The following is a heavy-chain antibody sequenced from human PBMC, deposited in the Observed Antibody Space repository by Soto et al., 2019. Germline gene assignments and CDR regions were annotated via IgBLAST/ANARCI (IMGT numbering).Heavy chain of an antibody. J-gene: IGHJ4*02. CDR1: GFHFSTYS. CDR3: ARAPQLVAPAATGFDS. V-gene: IGHV3-48*02. D-gene: IGHD2-2*01. Sequence: EVELVESGGGLVQPGGSLRLSCAASGFHFSTYSMSWVRQAPGKGLEWISYISASTLTTFYADSVKGRFTISRDTAQNSLYLQMNSLRDEDTAVYYCARAPQLVAPAATGFDSWGQGTLVTVSS. CDR2: ISASTLTT.